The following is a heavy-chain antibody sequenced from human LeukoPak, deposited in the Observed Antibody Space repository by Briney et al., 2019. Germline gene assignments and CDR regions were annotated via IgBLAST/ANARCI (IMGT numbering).Heavy chain of an antibody. Sequence: GASVKVSCKASGYTFTSYDINWVRQATGQGLEWMGWMNPNSGNTGYAQKFQGRVTITRNTSISTAYMELSSLRSEDTAVYYCARGLREWLQFYFDYWGQGTLVTVSS. J-gene: IGHJ4*02. CDR3: ARGLREWLQFYFDY. D-gene: IGHD5-24*01. V-gene: IGHV1-8*03. CDR1: GYTFTSYD. CDR2: MNPNSGNT.